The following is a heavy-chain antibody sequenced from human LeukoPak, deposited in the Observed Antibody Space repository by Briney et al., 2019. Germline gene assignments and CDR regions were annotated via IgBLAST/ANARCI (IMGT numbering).Heavy chain of an antibody. CDR2: IYYSGYT. J-gene: IGHJ6*03. D-gene: IGHD3-10*01. V-gene: IGHV4-59*01. Sequence: PSETLSLTCTVSGGSISSYYWSWIRQPPGKGLEWIGYIYYSGYTNYNPSLKSRVTISVDTSKNQFSLKLSSVTAADTAVYYCARTTMVRGTYYMDVWGKGTTVTISS. CDR3: ARTTMVRGTYYMDV. CDR1: GGSISSYY.